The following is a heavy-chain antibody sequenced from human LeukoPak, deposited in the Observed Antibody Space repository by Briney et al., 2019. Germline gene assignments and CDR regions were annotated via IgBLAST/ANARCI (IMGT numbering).Heavy chain of an antibody. CDR2: IWYDGSNK. J-gene: IGHJ2*01. V-gene: IGHV3-33*06. CDR1: GLTFSSYG. Sequence: GGSLRLSCAASGLTFSSYGMHWVRQAPGKGLEWVAVIWYDGSNKYYADSVKGRFTISRDNSKNTLYLQMNSLRAEDTAVYYCAKGFAENWYFDLWGRGTLVTVSS. D-gene: IGHD3-10*01. CDR3: AKGFAENWYFDL.